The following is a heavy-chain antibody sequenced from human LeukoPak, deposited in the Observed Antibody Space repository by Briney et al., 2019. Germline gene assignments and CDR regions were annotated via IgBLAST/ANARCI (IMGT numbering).Heavy chain of an antibody. J-gene: IGHJ4*02. D-gene: IGHD3-10*01. CDR3: AREGMVRGLFSN. CDR1: DYTFTTYG. Sequence: ASVKVSCKASDYTFTTYGISWVRQAPGQGLEWMGWISAYNGNTNYAQKLQGRVTLTTDTSTSTAYMELRSLRSDDTAVYYCAREGMVRGLFSNWGQGTLVTVSS. CDR2: ISAYNGNT. V-gene: IGHV1-18*01.